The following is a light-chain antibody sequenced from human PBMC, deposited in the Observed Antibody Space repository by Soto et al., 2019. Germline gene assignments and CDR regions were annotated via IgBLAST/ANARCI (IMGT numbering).Light chain of an antibody. J-gene: IGLJ1*01. Sequence: QSVLTQPPSVSGAPGHIITIACTGSKSNIGAGYDVHWYRQFPGAAPKVLLSAKSHRPSGVPDRFSASKSGASASLAITGLQDEDEAEYYCQSYDSGLGGLIFGTGTKLTVL. CDR2: AKS. V-gene: IGLV1-40*01. CDR3: QSYDSGLGGLI. CDR1: KSNIGAGYD.